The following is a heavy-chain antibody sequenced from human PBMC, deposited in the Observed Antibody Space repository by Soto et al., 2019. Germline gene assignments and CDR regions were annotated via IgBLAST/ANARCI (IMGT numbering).Heavy chain of an antibody. CDR2: ISSSGSTI. CDR1: GFTFSDYY. V-gene: IGHV3-11*01. Sequence: GGSLRLSCAASGFTFSDYYMSWIRQAPGKGLEWVSYISSSGSTIYYADSVKGRFTISRDNAKNSLYLQINSLRADDTAVYYCARDLGMIVVVTSMDVWGQGTTVTVSS. J-gene: IGHJ6*02. CDR3: ARDLGMIVVVTSMDV. D-gene: IGHD3-22*01.